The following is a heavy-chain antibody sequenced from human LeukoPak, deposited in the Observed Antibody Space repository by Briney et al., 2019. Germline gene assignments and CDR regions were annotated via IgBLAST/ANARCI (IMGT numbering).Heavy chain of an antibody. Sequence: SETLSLTCAVYGGSFSGYYWSWIRQPPGKGLEWIGEINHSGSTNYNPSLKSRVTISVDTSKNQFSLKLSSVTAADTAVYYCARVFGGPVSRRFDPWGQGTLVTVSS. V-gene: IGHV4-34*01. CDR2: INHSGST. J-gene: IGHJ5*02. CDR1: GGSFSGYY. D-gene: IGHD4-23*01. CDR3: ARVFGGPVSRRFDP.